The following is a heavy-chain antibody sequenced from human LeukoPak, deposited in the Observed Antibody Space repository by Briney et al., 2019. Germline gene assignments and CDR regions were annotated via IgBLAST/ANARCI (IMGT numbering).Heavy chain of an antibody. CDR2: ISYDGSNK. CDR1: GFTFSSYG. CDR3: AKGNGGCYYKEYYYYYYYMDV. Sequence: GGSLRLSCAASGFTFSSYGMHWVRQAPGKGLEWVAVISYDGSNKYYADSVKGRFTISRDNSKNTLYLQMNSLRAEDTAVYYCAKGNGGCYYKEYYYYYYYMDVWGKGTTVTISS. V-gene: IGHV3-30*18. J-gene: IGHJ6*03. D-gene: IGHD3-22*01.